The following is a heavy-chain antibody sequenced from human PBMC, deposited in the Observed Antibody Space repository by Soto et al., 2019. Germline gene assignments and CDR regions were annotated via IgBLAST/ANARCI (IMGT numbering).Heavy chain of an antibody. Sequence: ASVKVSCKASGYTFTSYGISWVRQAPGQGLEWMGWINVYNGNTNYAQKFQGRVTMITDTSTSTAYMELRSLRSDDTATYYCAHSSDQSLRFLEWGFDPWGQGTLVTVSS. CDR1: GYTFTSYG. V-gene: IGHV1-18*01. J-gene: IGHJ5*02. CDR2: INVYNGNT. CDR3: AHSSDQSLRFLEWGFDP. D-gene: IGHD3-3*01.